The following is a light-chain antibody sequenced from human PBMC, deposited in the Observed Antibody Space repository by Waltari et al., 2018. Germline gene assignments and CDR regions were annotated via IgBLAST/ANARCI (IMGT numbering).Light chain of an antibody. CDR2: NNN. Sequence: QPVLIQPPSASGTLGQRVTISCSGTSSNIRGTTVNSYQQFPGAAPKGFLYNNNQRPSGVPVRFSGSKSGTSASLAISGLQSEDEANYYCAAWDDSVNAWLFGGGAKLTVL. V-gene: IGLV1-44*01. J-gene: IGLJ3*02. CDR3: AAWDDSVNAWL. CDR1: SSNIRGTT.